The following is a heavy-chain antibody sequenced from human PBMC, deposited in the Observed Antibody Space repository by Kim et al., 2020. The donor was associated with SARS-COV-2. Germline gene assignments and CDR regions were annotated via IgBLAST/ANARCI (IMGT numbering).Heavy chain of an antibody. J-gene: IGHJ6*02. CDR3: ARRVAGSHDYYYYYGMDV. CDR1: GGSISSYY. V-gene: IGHV4-59*08. Sequence: SETLSLTCTVSGGSISSYYWSWIRQPPGKGLEWIGYIYYSGSTNYNPSLKSRVTISVDTSKNQFSLKLSSVTAADTAVYYCARRVAGSHDYYYYYGMDVWGQGTTVTVSS. CDR2: IYYSGST. D-gene: IGHD3-16*01.